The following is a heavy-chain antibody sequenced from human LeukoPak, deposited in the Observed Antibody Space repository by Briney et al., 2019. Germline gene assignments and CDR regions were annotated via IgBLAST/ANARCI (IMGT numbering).Heavy chain of an antibody. CDR1: GYTFTGYY. J-gene: IGHJ6*03. CDR2: INPNSGGT. D-gene: IGHD3-3*01. Sequence: ASVKVSCKASGYTFTGYYMHWVRQAPGQGLEWMGWINPNSGGTNYAQKFQGRVTMTRDTSISTAYMELSRLRSDDTAVYYCARAAAKSHYDFWSGYPWDYYMDVWGKGTTVTVSS. V-gene: IGHV1-2*02. CDR3: ARAAAKSHYDFWSGYPWDYYMDV.